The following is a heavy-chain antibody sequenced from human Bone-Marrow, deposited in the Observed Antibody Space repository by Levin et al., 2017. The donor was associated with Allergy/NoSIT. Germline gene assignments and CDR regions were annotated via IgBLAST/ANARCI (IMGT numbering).Heavy chain of an antibody. Sequence: AASVKVSCAASGFSFANHAMTWVRHAPGKGLEWVSTIRPNSERTYFADSVKGRFTVSRDDSVNMMSLQMSSLRADDAAVYYCAREQGARGWYTVDFWGQGALVTVSS. CDR1: GFSFANHA. CDR2: IRPNSERT. V-gene: IGHV3-23*01. CDR3: AREQGARGWYTVDF. D-gene: IGHD6-19*01. J-gene: IGHJ4*02.